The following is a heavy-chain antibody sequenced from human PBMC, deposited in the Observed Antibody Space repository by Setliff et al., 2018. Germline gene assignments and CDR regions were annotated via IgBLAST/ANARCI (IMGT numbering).Heavy chain of an antibody. CDR2: FDPEDGET. V-gene: IGHV1-24*01. Sequence: RASVKVSCKVSGYTLTELSRHWVRQAPGKGLEWMGGFDPEDGETIYAQKFQGWVTMTRDTSISTAYMELSRLRSDDTAVYYCARALGATITHFDYWGQGTLVTVSS. J-gene: IGHJ4*02. D-gene: IGHD1-26*01. CDR1: GYTLTELS. CDR3: ARALGATITHFDY.